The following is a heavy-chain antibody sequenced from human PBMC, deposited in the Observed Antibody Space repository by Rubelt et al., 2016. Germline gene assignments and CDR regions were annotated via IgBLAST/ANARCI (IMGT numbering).Heavy chain of an antibody. CDR2: ISGSGGST. V-gene: IGHV3-23*01. J-gene: IGHJ6*03. D-gene: IGHD7-27*01. CDR3: ARDTPDTSRILGRYYYYYMDV. CDR1: GFTFSSYA. Sequence: GGSLRLSCAASGFTFSSYAMSWVRKAPGKGLEWVSAISGSGGSTYYADSVKGRFTISRDNAKNSLYLQMNSLRAEDTAVYYCARDTPDTSRILGRYYYYYMDVWGKGTTVTVSS.